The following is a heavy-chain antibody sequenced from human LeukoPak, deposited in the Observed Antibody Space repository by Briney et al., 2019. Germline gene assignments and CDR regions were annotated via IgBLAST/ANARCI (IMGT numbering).Heavy chain of an antibody. CDR2: IIPIFGTA. CDR1: GGTFSSYA. Sequence: GSSVKVPCKASGGTFSSYAISWVRQAPGQGLEWMGGIIPIFGTANYAQKFQGRVTITTDESTSTAYMELSSLRSEDTAVYYCARRTYSSSWSYYFDYWGQGTLVTVSS. D-gene: IGHD6-13*01. CDR3: ARRTYSSSWSYYFDY. V-gene: IGHV1-69*05. J-gene: IGHJ4*02.